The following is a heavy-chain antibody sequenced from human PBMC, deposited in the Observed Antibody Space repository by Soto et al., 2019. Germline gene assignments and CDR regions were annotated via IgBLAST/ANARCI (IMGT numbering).Heavy chain of an antibody. D-gene: IGHD4-17*01. CDR2: ISGSGGNT. Sequence: GGSHRLSSTAAECTCGSYARSWVRQAPGKGLEWVSAISGSGGNTYYADSVKGRFTISRDNSKNTLYLLMNNLRAEDTAVYYCAKRALRCFDYWGQGTLVTVS. CDR1: ECTCGSYA. CDR3: AKRALRCFDY. V-gene: IGHV3-23*01. J-gene: IGHJ4*02.